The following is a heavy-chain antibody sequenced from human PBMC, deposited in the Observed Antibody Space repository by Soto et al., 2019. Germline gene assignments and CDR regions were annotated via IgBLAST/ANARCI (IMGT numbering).Heavy chain of an antibody. D-gene: IGHD6-6*01. CDR1: GFTFSNYG. CDR3: ARGGAARPDY. V-gene: IGHV3-48*02. J-gene: IGHJ4*02. Sequence: LRLSCAASGFTFSNYGMNWVRQAPGKRLAWVSYISSSIATIQYADSVKGRFTISRDNAKNSLYLQMNSLRDEDTAVYYCARGGAARPDYWGQGTLVTVSS. CDR2: ISSSIATI.